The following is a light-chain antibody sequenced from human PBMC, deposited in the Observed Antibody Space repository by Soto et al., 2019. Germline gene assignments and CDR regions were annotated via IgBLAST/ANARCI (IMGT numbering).Light chain of an antibody. Sequence: QSALTQPPSASGSPGQSVTIACTGTSSDVGSCKYVSWYQQHPGKAPKLIIYEVIKRPSGVHDRFSGSKSGNTASLTVSGLQAEDEADYYCSSYADSNNVEMLFGGGTKLTVL. J-gene: IGLJ2*01. CDR2: EVI. CDR3: SSYADSNNVEML. V-gene: IGLV2-8*01. CDR1: SSDVGSCKY.